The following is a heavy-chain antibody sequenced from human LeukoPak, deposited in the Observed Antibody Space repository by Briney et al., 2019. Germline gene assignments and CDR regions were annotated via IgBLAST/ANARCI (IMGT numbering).Heavy chain of an antibody. CDR1: GFTFSSYA. V-gene: IGHV3-23*01. J-gene: IGHJ3*02. Sequence: GGSLRLSCAASGFTFSSYAMSWVRQAPGKGLEWVSAISGSGGSTYYADSVKGRFTISRDNSKNTLYLQMNSLRAEDTAVYYCAKDRTTKLITMVRGVIISAFDIWGQGTMVTVSS. CDR2: ISGSGGST. CDR3: AKDRTTKLITMVRGVIISAFDI. D-gene: IGHD3-10*01.